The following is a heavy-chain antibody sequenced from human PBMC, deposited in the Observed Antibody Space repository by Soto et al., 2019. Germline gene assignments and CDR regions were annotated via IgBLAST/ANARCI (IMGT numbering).Heavy chain of an antibody. CDR3: AHPGCGGDCFSYFQH. CDR2: ISWDGGST. J-gene: IGHJ1*01. CDR1: GFTFDDYT. D-gene: IGHD2-21*02. V-gene: IGHV3-43*01. Sequence: GGSLRLSCAASGFTFDDYTMHWVRQAPGKGLEWVSLISWDGGSTYYADSVKGRFTISRDNSKNSLYLQMNSLRTEDTALYYCAHPGCGGDCFSYFQHWGQGTLVTVSS.